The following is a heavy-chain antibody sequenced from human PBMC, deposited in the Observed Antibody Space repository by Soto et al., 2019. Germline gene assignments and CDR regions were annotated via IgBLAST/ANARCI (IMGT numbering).Heavy chain of an antibody. D-gene: IGHD5-12*01. CDR2: IKQDGSEK. CDR3: AGVAI. V-gene: IGHV3-7*01. CDR1: GFTFSNYW. Sequence: EVQLVESGGGLVQPGGSLRLSCAASGFTFSNYWMSWVRQAPGKGLEWVANIKQDGSEKNYVDSVKGRFTISRDNAKNSLDLQMNSLSAEDTAVYYCAGVAIWGQGTPVTVSS. J-gene: IGHJ4*02.